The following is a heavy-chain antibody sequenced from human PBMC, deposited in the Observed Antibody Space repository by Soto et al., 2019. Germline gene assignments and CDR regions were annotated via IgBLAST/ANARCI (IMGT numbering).Heavy chain of an antibody. V-gene: IGHV5-51*01. CDR1: GYSFTSYW. Sequence: GESLKISCKGSGYSFTSYWIGWVRQMPGKGLEWMGIIYPGDSDTRYSPSFQGQVTISADKSISTAYLQWSSLKASDTAMYYCARVFSSGRYGEDAFDIWGQGTMVTVSS. CDR3: ARVFSSGRYGEDAFDI. J-gene: IGHJ3*02. CDR2: IYPGDSDT. D-gene: IGHD6-19*01.